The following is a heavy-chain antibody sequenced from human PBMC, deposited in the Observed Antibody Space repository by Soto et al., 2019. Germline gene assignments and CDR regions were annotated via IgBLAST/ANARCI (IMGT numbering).Heavy chain of an antibody. J-gene: IGHJ4*02. Sequence: XXTLSLTCAVSGGSMDTSWWSWVRQPPGXXXXXXXXXWXXXNTXXKTXXXXXXXIXXXKXXXQLYMKMRSVTAEETAVYYCARRYGGNFDYWGQGTLVTVSS. CDR1: GGSMDTSW. CDR2: XWXXXNT. D-gene: IGHD2-15*01. CDR3: ARRYGGNFDY. V-gene: IGHV4-4*02.